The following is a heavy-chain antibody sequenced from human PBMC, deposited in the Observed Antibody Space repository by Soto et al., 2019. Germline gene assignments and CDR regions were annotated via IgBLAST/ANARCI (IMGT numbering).Heavy chain of an antibody. CDR1: GLTLRSYA. V-gene: IGHV3-23*01. Sequence: EGQLLQSGGDLVQPGGSLRLSCAGSGLTLRSYAMTWIRQTPEKGLEWVSTISGRSAVPSYADFVNGRFTVFRDNSKNTVYLQINSLRPDDTAIYYCAKGGPFTGGFDPWGQGTLVTVSA. J-gene: IGHJ5*02. D-gene: IGHD3-16*01. CDR3: AKGGPFTGGFDP. CDR2: ISGRSAVP.